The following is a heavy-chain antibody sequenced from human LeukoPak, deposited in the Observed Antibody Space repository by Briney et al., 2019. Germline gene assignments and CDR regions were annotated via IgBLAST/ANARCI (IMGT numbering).Heavy chain of an antibody. CDR1: GGSISSGSYY. D-gene: IGHD5-12*01. CDR3: ARRGKTYGYADY. V-gene: IGHV4-39*07. J-gene: IGHJ4*02. CDR2: IYYSGST. Sequence: PSETLSLTCNVSGGSISSGSYYWSWIRQPPGKGLEWIGSIYYSGSTYYNPSLKSRVTISVDTSKNQFSLKLSSVTAADTAVYYCARRGKTYGYADYWGQGTLVTVSS.